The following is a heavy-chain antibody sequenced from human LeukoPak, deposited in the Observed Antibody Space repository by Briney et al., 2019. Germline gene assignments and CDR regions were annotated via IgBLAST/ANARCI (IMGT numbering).Heavy chain of an antibody. CDR1: GGSISSYY. V-gene: IGHV4-59*01. CDR3: ARGAAAAAIRKYYYYGMDV. CDR2: IYYSGST. D-gene: IGHD6-13*01. Sequence: SETLSLTCTVSGGSISSYYWSWIRQPPGKGLEWIGYIYYSGSTNYNPSLKSRVTISVDTSKNQFSLKLSSVTAADTAVYYCARGAAAAAIRKYYYYGMDVRGQGTTVTVSS. J-gene: IGHJ6*02.